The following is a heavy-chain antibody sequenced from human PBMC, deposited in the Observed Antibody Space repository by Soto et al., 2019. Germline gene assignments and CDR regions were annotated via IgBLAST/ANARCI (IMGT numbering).Heavy chain of an antibody. V-gene: IGHV1-69*12. CDR1: GGTFSSYA. Sequence: QVQLVQSGAEVRQPASSVKVSCKTSGGTFSSYAISWVRQAPGQGLEWMGGIVPIVDTSTYAQKFQGRVTXXAXXATSTGYMELSSLRSDDTAVYYCVSVVAIPGYPDNWGQGTLVTVSS. CDR3: VSVVAIPGYPDN. D-gene: IGHD5-12*01. J-gene: IGHJ4*02. CDR2: IVPIVDTS.